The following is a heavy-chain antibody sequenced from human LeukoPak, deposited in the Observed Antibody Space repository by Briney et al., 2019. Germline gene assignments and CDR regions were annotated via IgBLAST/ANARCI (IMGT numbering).Heavy chain of an antibody. Sequence: GGALRLACAASGFTFNNYAMNWVRQAPGKGLKCISYINTSGGTIDYADSVKGRFTMSRDNAKNSLYLQMNSLRAEDTSVYYCARGGGFVDYWGQGTLVTVSS. J-gene: IGHJ4*02. CDR2: INTSGGTI. CDR1: GFTFNNYA. D-gene: IGHD3-10*01. CDR3: ARGGGFVDY. V-gene: IGHV3-48*03.